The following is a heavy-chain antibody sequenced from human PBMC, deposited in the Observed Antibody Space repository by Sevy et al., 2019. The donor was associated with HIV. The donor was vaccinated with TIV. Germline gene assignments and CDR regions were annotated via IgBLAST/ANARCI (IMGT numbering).Heavy chain of an antibody. V-gene: IGHV3-23*01. CDR1: GFTFSSYA. CDR2: IGGSADYT. J-gene: IGHJ4*02. Sequence: GGSLRLSCVTSGFTFSSYAMSWVRQTPGKGLEWVSFIGGSADYTYYADTVKGRCTISRDNSNNTLYLQMNGLRAEDTAVYYFAKEVSEHSYSDYWGQGTLVTVSS. D-gene: IGHD3-10*01. CDR3: AKEVSEHSYSDY.